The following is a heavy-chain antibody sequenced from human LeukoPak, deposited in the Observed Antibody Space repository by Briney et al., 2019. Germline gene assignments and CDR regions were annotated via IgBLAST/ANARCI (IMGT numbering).Heavy chain of an antibody. D-gene: IGHD6-13*01. CDR1: GGSISRG. J-gene: IGHJ4*02. CDR2: FSASGST. V-gene: IGHV4-4*07. Sequence: PSETLSLTCTVSGGSISRGSWIRQPAGKGLEWIGRFSASGSTDYNPSLKSRVTMSVDTSKKQFSLKLIPVTAADTAVYYCAKDGSSWPFFDSWGQGTLVTVSS. CDR3: AKDGSSWPFFDS.